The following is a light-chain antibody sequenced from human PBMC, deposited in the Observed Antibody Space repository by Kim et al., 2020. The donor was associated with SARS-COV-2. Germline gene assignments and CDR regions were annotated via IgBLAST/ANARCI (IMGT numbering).Light chain of an antibody. CDR2: LGS. V-gene: IGKV2-28*01. CDR1: QSLLHSNGYNY. CDR3: MQALQTRLT. Sequence: PASILCRSSQSLLHSNGYNYLDWYLQKPGQSPQLLIYLGSNRASGVPDRFSGSGSGTDFTLKISRVEAEDVGVYYCMQALQTRLTFGGGTKVDIK. J-gene: IGKJ4*01.